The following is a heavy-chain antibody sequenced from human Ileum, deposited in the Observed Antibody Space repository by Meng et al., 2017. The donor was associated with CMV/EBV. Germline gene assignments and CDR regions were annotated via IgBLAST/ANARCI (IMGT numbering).Heavy chain of an antibody. CDR3: TRGGVSYYVDF. J-gene: IGHJ4*02. Sequence: VESGGGVVQPGRCLRFSCAASGFTVSSNYMSWVRQAPGKGLEWVSVLYSSVSTYYADSVKGRFTISRDNSENTLYLQMNSLRAEDTAVYFCTRGGVSYYVDFWGQGTLVTVSS. D-gene: IGHD1-26*01. V-gene: IGHV3-53*01. CDR1: GFTVSSNY. CDR2: LYSSVST.